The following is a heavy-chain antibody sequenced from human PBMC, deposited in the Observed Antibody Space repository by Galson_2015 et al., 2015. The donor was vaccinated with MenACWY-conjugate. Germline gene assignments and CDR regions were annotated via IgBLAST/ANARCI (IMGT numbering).Heavy chain of an antibody. Sequence: SLRLSCAASGFTISGYWMSWVRQAPGKGLEWVANIKQDGSEKNYVDSVKGRFTISRDNAKNSLYLEVNCLRAEDTAVYYCARGRITIGPWGQGTLVTVSS. CDR2: IKQDGSEK. D-gene: IGHD3-9*01. CDR3: ARGRITIGP. CDR1: GFTISGYW. J-gene: IGHJ5*02. V-gene: IGHV3-7*03.